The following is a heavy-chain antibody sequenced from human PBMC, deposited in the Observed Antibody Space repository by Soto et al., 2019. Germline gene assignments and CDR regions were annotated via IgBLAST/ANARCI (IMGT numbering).Heavy chain of an antibody. Sequence: ASVKVSCKASGFTFNNSAIQWMRQARGERLEWIGWIVVGSGNTNYAQKIQERVTIIRDMSTSTSYMELSSLTSEDTAVYYCVLCTTTSCYGKFDYWGQGTLVTVSS. D-gene: IGHD2-2*01. V-gene: IGHV1-58*02. CDR1: GFTFNNSA. CDR2: IVVGSGNT. J-gene: IGHJ4*02. CDR3: VLCTTTSCYGKFDY.